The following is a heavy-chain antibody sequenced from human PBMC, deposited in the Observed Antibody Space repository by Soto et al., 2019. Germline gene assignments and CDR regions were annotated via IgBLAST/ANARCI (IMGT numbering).Heavy chain of an antibody. J-gene: IGHJ4*02. V-gene: IGHV3-21*01. D-gene: IGHD6-19*01. CDR1: RFSFSSYS. Sequence: GGSLRLSCAASRFSFSSYSMNWVRQAPGKGLEWVSSISSSSSSIHCADSVKGRFTISRDNAKNSLYLQMTSLRAEDTAVYYCARALGLAVAGSDYWGQGTLVTVSS. CDR3: ARALGLAVAGSDY. CDR2: ISSSSSSI.